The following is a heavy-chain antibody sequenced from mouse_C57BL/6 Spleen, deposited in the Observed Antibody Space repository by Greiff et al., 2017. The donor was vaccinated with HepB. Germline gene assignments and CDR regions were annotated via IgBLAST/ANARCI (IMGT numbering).Heavy chain of an antibody. V-gene: IGHV1-80*01. CDR3: ARRGDSSGYYAMDY. D-gene: IGHD3-2*02. J-gene: IGHJ4*01. Sequence: QVQLQQSGAELVKPGASVKISCKASGYAFSNYWMNWVKQRPGKGLEWIGQIYPGDGDTNYNGKFKGKATLTADKSSSTAYMQLSSLTSEDSAVYFCARRGDSSGYYAMDYWGQGTSVTVSS. CDR2: IYPGDGDT. CDR1: GYAFSNYW.